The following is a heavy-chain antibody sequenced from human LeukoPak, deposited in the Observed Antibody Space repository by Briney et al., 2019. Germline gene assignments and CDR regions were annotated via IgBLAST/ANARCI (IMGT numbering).Heavy chain of an antibody. J-gene: IGHJ5*02. CDR2: IYYSGRT. CDR1: GDSINDYY. Sequence: SETLSLTCTVSGDSINDYYWGWIRQPPGEGREWIGYIYYSGRTKYNPSLQSRVTISVDTSKNQFSMKLSSVTAADTAVYYCARRRAEGGSNGHYNWFDPWGQGTLVTVSS. CDR3: ARRRAEGGSNGHYNWFDP. D-gene: IGHD6-13*01. V-gene: IGHV4-59*08.